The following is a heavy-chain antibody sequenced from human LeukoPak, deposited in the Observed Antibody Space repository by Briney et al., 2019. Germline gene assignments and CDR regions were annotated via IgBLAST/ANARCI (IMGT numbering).Heavy chain of an antibody. J-gene: IGHJ3*02. CDR2: IIPIFGTA. CDR3: ARKPTTDAFDI. D-gene: IGHD1-1*01. Sequence: ASVKVSCKASGGTFSSYAISWMRQAPGQGLEWMGRIIPIFGTANYAQKFQGRVTITTDESTSTAYMELSSLRSEDTAVYYCARKPTTDAFDIWGQGTMVTVSS. V-gene: IGHV1-69*05. CDR1: GGTFSSYA.